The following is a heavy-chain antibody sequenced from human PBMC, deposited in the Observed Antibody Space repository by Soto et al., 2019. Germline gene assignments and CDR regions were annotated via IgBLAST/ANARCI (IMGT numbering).Heavy chain of an antibody. CDR1: GGSLSSYY. J-gene: IGHJ6*02. CDR2: FYPTGKT. CDR3: ARCGLDYVMDV. Sequence: QVQLPESGPGLVKPSEPLSLTCTVSGGSLSSYYWCWTRQPAGKGLEWIGRFYPTGKTNYKPSLQSRITRSADTSRNKFFLNLTSVTAADTDVYYCARCGLDYVMDVWAQGTKVTVSS. D-gene: IGHD3-16*01. V-gene: IGHV4-4*07.